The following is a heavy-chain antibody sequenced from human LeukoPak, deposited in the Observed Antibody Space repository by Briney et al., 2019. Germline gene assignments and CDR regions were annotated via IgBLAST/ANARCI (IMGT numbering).Heavy chain of an antibody. Sequence: SQTLSLTCTVSGGSISSGDYYWSWIRQPPGKGLEWIGYIYYSGSTYYNPSLKSRVTISVDTSKNQFSLKLSSVTAADTAVYYCAAQRITIFGVAHFDIWGQGTMVTVSS. V-gene: IGHV4-30-4*08. D-gene: IGHD3-3*01. CDR2: IYYSGST. CDR3: AAQRITIFGVAHFDI. CDR1: GGSISSGDYY. J-gene: IGHJ3*02.